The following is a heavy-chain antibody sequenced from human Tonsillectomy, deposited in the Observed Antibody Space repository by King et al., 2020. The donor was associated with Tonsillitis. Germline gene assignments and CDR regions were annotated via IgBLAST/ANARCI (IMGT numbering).Heavy chain of an antibody. CDR2: IYYSGRT. CDR1: GGSISSSVYY. CDR3: ARHLGGDEPYYFDY. Sequence: QLQESGPGLVKPSETLSLTCTVSGGSISSSVYYWGWIRQPPGKRLEWIGSIYYSGRTYYNPSLKSRVTISVDTSKNQFSLNLSSVTAADTAVYYCARHLGGDEPYYFDYWGQGTLVTVSS. J-gene: IGHJ4*02. V-gene: IGHV4-39*01. D-gene: IGHD5-24*01.